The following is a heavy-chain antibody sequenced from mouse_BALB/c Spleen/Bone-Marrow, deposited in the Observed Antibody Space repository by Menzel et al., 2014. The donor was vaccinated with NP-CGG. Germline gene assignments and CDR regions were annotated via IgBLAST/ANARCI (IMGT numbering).Heavy chain of an antibody. V-gene: IGHV1S81*02. CDR2: INPSNGRT. CDR1: GYTFTSYW. J-gene: IGHJ1*01. CDR3: ARYLHYYGSSYGYFDV. D-gene: IGHD1-1*01. Sequence: QVQLQQSGAELVKPGASVKLSCKASGYTFTSYWMHWVKQRPGQGLEWIGEINPSNGRTNYNEKFKSKATPTVDKSSSPAYMQLSSLTSEDSAVYYCARYLHYYGSSYGYFDVWGAGTTVTVSS.